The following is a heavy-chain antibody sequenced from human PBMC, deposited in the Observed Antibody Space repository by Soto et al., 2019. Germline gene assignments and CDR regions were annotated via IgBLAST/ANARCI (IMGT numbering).Heavy chain of an antibody. CDR2: INAGNGNT. Sequence: QVQLVQSGAEEKKPGASVKVSCKASGYTFTSYAMHWVRQAPGQRLEWMGWINAGNGNTKYSQKVQGRVTITGDTYARTAYMELSSVRSEDTAVYYCARVDSSGWTGYYGMDVWGQGTTVTVSS. D-gene: IGHD6-19*01. J-gene: IGHJ6*02. CDR1: GYTFTSYA. CDR3: ARVDSSGWTGYYGMDV. V-gene: IGHV1-3*05.